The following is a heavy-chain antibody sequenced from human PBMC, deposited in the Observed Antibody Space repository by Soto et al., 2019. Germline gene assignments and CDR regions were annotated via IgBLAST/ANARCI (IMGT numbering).Heavy chain of an antibody. CDR2: IYWNDDK. J-gene: IGHJ5*02. D-gene: IGHD6-19*01. CDR3: AKSGSSGWYGWLDP. V-gene: IGHV2-5*01. Sequence: ESGPTLVNPTQTLTLTCIFSGFSLRTSGVGVGWIRQPPGKALEWLGFIYWNDDKRYSPSLKSRLTITKDTSKNQVVLTMKNMDPVDTATYYCAKSGSSGWYGWLDPCGPGTLLTVST. CDR1: GFSLRTSGVG.